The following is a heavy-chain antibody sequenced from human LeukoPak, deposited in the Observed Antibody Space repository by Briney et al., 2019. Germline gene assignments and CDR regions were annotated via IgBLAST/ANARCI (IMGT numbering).Heavy chain of an antibody. CDR1: GFTFSSYS. CDR2: ISSSSSTI. D-gene: IGHD5-12*01. J-gene: IGHJ4*02. CDR3: ARVDSGYVII. V-gene: IGHV3-48*01. Sequence: GGSLRLSCAASGFTFSSYSMNWVRQAPGKGLEWVSYISSSSSTIYYADSVKGRFTISRDNAKNSLYLQMNSLRAEDTAVYYCARVDSGYVIIWGQGTLVTVSS.